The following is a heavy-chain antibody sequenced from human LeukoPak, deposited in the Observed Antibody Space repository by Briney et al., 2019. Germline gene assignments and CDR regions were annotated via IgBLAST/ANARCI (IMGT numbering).Heavy chain of an antibody. CDR1: GFTLSSYN. Sequence: PGGSLRLSCAAAGFTLSSYNMNWVRQAPGKGLEWISFISNSGSPIYYADSVKGRFTISRDNAKNSLYLQMNSLRAEDTAVYYCARKLDYWGQGTLVTVSS. J-gene: IGHJ4*02. V-gene: IGHV3-48*01. CDR2: ISNSGSPI. CDR3: ARKLDY.